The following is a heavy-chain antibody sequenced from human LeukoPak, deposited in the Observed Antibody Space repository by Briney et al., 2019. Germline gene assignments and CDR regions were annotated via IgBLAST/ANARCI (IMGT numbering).Heavy chain of an antibody. D-gene: IGHD3-3*01. J-gene: IGHJ4*02. V-gene: IGHV3-23*01. CDR3: AKDGERSLEWSPPLGY. CDR2: MSGSAGST. CDR1: GFTISSYA. Sequence: GGSLRLSCAVSGFTISSYAMSWVRRAPGKGLEWVSAMSGSAGSTYYADSVKGRITISRDNSKNMLYLEMNSLRAEDTAVYYCAKDGERSLEWSPPLGYWGQGTLVTVSS.